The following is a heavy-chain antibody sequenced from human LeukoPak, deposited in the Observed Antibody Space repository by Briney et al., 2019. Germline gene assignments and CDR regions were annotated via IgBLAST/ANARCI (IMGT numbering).Heavy chain of an antibody. D-gene: IGHD6-13*01. Sequence: ASVKVSCKASGYTFTDYDIHWVRQAPGRGLEWMGRINANSGGTKYAQRFQGRVIMNRDTSISTVYMELTSLTSDGTAVYYCARDRLAVAGRGGWGQGTLVTVSS. V-gene: IGHV1-2*06. CDR3: ARDRLAVAGRGG. J-gene: IGHJ4*02. CDR1: GYTFTDYD. CDR2: INANSGGT.